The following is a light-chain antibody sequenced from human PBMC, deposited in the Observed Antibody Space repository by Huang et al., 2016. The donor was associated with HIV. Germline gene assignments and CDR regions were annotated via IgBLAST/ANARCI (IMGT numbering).Light chain of an antibody. J-gene: IGKJ2*01. CDR3: QQYNSGGT. Sequence: EIVMTQSPATVSVSPGERATLSCRASPSVGNNLAWYQQKLGQAPRLLIYDTSTRATGIPSRFSGSGSATEFTLTISSLRSEDFALYYCQQYNSGGTFGQGTKLDIK. V-gene: IGKV3-15*01. CDR2: DTS. CDR1: PSVGNN.